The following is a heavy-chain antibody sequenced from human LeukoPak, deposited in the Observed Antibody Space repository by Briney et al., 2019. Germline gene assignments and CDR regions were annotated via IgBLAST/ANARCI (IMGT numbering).Heavy chain of an antibody. CDR1: GGSISSGDYY. V-gene: IGHV4-39*07. CDR2: INHSGST. J-gene: IGHJ4*02. Sequence: SETLSLTCTVSGGSISSGDYYWSWIRQPPGKGLEWIGEINHSGSTNYNPSLKSRVTISVDTSKNQFSLKLSSVTAADTAVYYCARGGYSYGFGYWGQGTLVTVSS. D-gene: IGHD5-18*01. CDR3: ARGGYSYGFGY.